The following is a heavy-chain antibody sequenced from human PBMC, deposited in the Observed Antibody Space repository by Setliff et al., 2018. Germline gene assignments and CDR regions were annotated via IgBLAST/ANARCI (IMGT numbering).Heavy chain of an antibody. CDR1: GGSISSGGYY. CDR2: IYYSGST. J-gene: IGHJ3*02. D-gene: IGHD1-1*01. Sequence: PPETLSLTCTVSGGSISSGGYYWSWIRQHPGKGLEWIGYIYYSGSTYYNPSLKSRVTISVDTSKNQFSLKLSSVTAADTAVYYCARVSRQPPPVRAFDIWGQGTMVTVSS. V-gene: IGHV4-31*03. CDR3: ARVSRQPPPVRAFDI.